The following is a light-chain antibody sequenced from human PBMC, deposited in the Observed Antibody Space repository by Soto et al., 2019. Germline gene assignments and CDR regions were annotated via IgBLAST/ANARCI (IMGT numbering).Light chain of an antibody. CDR1: QSISRN. J-gene: IGKJ5*01. Sequence: DIQMTQSPSSLSASVGDRVTITCRASQSISRNLNWYQHKPGKAPKLLIYAASSFQNGVPSRFTGGGSGTEFTLSISSLQPEDFGTYYCQQSYTTASITFGQGTRLEIK. CDR2: AAS. CDR3: QQSYTTASIT. V-gene: IGKV1-39*01.